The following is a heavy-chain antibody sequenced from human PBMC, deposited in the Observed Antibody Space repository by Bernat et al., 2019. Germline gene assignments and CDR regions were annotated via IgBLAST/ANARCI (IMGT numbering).Heavy chain of an antibody. CDR1: GDSISSTSYY. J-gene: IGHJ4*02. CDR2: FYNSGSP. Sequence: QLHLQESGPGLVKPSETLSLTCAVSGDSISSTSYYWGWVRQPPGKGLEWIGSFYNSGSPYYNPSLKSRVTISVDTSRSQFSLKLSSVTAADTAVYYCVRRIRAAAGLYYFDYWGQGSLVTVSS. V-gene: IGHV4-39*01. D-gene: IGHD6-13*01. CDR3: VRRIRAAAGLYYFDY.